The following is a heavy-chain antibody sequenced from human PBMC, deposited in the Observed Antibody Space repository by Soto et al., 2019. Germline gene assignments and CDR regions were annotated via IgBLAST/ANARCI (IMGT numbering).Heavy chain of an antibody. V-gene: IGHV3-72*01. Sequence: GGSLRLSCAASGFTFSDHSMDWVRQAPGKGLDWVGRTRDKANSYTTEYAASVKGRFTISRDDSKNSLYLQMNSLKIEDTAVYYCDSLIDDYWGQGTLVTVSS. CDR3: DSLIDDY. CDR1: GFTFSDHS. J-gene: IGHJ4*02. CDR2: TRDKANSYTT.